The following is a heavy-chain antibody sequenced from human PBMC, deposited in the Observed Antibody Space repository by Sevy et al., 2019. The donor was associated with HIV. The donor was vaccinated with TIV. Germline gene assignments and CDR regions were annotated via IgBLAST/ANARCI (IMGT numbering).Heavy chain of an antibody. J-gene: IGHJ4*02. CDR2: INPSGGST. Sequence: ASVKVSCKTFGYTFSNHYIHWVRQAPGHGLEWMGVINPSGGSTNYAHRFQGRVTMTRDPSTSTSYMDLSSLRSEDTAVYYCARDRYASGDFDYWGQGTLVTVSS. V-gene: IGHV1-46*01. CDR3: ARDRYASGDFDY. CDR1: GYTFSNHY. D-gene: IGHD6-19*01.